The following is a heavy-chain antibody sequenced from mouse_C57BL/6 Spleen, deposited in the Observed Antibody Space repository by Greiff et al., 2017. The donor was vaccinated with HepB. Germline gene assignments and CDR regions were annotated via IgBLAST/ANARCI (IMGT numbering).Heavy chain of an antibody. J-gene: IGHJ3*01. V-gene: IGHV1-15*01. CDR3: TRWVSFAY. Sequence: VQLQQSGAELVRPGASVTLSCKASGYTFTDYEMHWVKQTPVHGLEWIGAIDPETGGTAYNQKFKGKAILTADKSSSTAYMELRSLTSEDSAVYYCTRWVSFAYWGQGTLVTVSA. CDR1: GYTFTDYE. CDR2: IDPETGGT.